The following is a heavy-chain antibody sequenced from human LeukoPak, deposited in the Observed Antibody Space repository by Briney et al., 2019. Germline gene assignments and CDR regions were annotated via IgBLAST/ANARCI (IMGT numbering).Heavy chain of an antibody. D-gene: IGHD6-19*01. CDR1: SYSISSGYY. J-gene: IGHJ4*02. CDR2: IYHSGST. Sequence: SETLSLTCTVSSYSISSGYYWGWIRQPPGKGLEWIGSIYHSGSTYYNPSLKSRVTISIDTSKNQFSLKLSSVTAADTAVYYCARGSSGWYDYWGQGTLVTVSS. CDR3: ARGSSGWYDY. V-gene: IGHV4-38-2*02.